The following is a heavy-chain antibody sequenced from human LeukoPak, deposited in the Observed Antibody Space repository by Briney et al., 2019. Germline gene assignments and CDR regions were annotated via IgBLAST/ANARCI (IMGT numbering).Heavy chain of an antibody. CDR1: GGSISSYY. Sequence: SETLSITCTVSGGSISSYYWSWIRQPPGKGLEWIGYIYYSGSTNYNPSLKSRVTISVDTSKNQFSLKLSSVTAADTAVYYCARDTYSSSWYFAFDIWGQGTMVTVSS. V-gene: IGHV4-59*01. CDR3: ARDTYSSSWYFAFDI. D-gene: IGHD6-13*01. CDR2: IYYSGST. J-gene: IGHJ3*02.